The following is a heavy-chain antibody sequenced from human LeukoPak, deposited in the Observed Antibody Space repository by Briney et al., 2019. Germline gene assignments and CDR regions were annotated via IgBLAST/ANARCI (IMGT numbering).Heavy chain of an antibody. V-gene: IGHV5-51*01. CDR2: IYPCYSDT. CDR3: ARQGGIAADDAFDI. D-gene: IGHD6-13*01. J-gene: IGHJ3*02. Sequence: GESLMISCKGSGYSFTSYWIGLVRPMPGKGLEWMGIIYPCYSDTRYSPSFPGQVTISAEKSISTAYLQWSSLKASDTAMYYCARQGGIAADDAFDIWGQGTMVTVSS. CDR1: GYSFTSYW.